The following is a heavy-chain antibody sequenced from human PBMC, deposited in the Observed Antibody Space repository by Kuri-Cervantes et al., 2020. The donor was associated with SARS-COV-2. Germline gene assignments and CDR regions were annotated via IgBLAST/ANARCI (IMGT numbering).Heavy chain of an antibody. CDR2: IYHSGST. Sequence: SQTLSLTCAVSDYSISSGFYWGWLRQPPGKGLEWIGTIYHSGSTYYNPSLKSRVTISVDTSENQFSLKLSSVTAADTAVYYCARDRAIFGVVTGFDYWGQGTLVTVSS. CDR3: ARDRAIFGVVTGFDY. CDR1: DYSISSGFY. V-gene: IGHV4-38-2*02. J-gene: IGHJ4*02. D-gene: IGHD3-3*01.